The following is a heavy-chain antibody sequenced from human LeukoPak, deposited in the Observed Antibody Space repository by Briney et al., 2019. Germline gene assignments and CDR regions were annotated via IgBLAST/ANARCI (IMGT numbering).Heavy chain of an antibody. CDR2: ISGSGIST. J-gene: IGHJ4*02. CDR1: GFTFTDDG. V-gene: IGHV3-23*01. Sequence: GGSLRLSCAASGFTFTDDGMIWVRQAPGKGLEWVSSISGSGISTYYADSVRGRFTISRDNSKNTLYLQMNSLRAEDTAIYYCAKASDGYILDQWGQGTLVTVSS. CDR3: AKASDGYILDQ. D-gene: IGHD5-24*01.